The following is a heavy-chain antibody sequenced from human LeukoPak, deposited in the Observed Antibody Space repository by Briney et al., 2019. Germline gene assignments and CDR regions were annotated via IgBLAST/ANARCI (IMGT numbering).Heavy chain of an antibody. Sequence: SETLSLTCAVYGGSFSGYYWSWIRQPPGKGLEWIGEINHSGSTNYNPSLKSRVTISVDTSKNQFSLKLSSVTAADTAVYYCARGFGMTTVTGFDYWGQGTLVTVSS. CDR3: ARGFGMTTVTGFDY. J-gene: IGHJ4*02. CDR1: GGSFSGYY. CDR2: INHSGST. D-gene: IGHD4-17*01. V-gene: IGHV4-34*01.